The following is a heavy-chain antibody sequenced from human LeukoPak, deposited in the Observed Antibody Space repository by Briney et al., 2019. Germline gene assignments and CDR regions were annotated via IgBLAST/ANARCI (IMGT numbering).Heavy chain of an antibody. CDR3: ARESESSGWYDY. D-gene: IGHD6-19*01. J-gene: IGHJ4*02. CDR1: GFMFHDYA. V-gene: IGHV3-43*02. Sequence: GGSLGLSCAAPGFMFHDYAIHWVRQAPGKGLEWVSLISGDGGSTFYADSVKGRFTISRDNSKNSLYLQMNSLRSDDTALYYCARESESSGWYDYWGQGTLVTVSS. CDR2: ISGDGGST.